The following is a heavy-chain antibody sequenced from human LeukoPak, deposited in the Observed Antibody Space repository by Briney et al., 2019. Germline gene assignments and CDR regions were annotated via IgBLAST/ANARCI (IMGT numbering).Heavy chain of an antibody. Sequence: SETLPLTCTVSGFSISSSDYFWSWIRQPAGKGLEWIGRMDISGTTNYNPSLQSRVTLSLDTSKNQFSLKLSSVTAADTAVYYCAREPYYYDSDGDYAVGYFDLWGRGTLITVSS. CDR3: AREPYYYDSDGDYAVGYFDL. CDR1: GFSISSSDYF. D-gene: IGHD3-22*01. V-gene: IGHV4-61*02. CDR2: MDISGTT. J-gene: IGHJ2*01.